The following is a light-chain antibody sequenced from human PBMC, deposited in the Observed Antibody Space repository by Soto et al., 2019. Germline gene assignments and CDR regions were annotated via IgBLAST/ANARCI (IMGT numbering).Light chain of an antibody. V-gene: IGLV2-14*01. CDR1: SSDVGGYNY. J-gene: IGLJ1*01. Sequence: QSALTQPASVSGSPGQSITISCTGTSSDVGGYNYVSWYQQHPGKAPKLMIYDVXNRXXXVXNRFSGSKSGNTASLTISGXXXXXXXXYYCSSYTSSSTLYVFGTGTKLTVL. CDR2: DVX. CDR3: SSYTSSSTLYV.